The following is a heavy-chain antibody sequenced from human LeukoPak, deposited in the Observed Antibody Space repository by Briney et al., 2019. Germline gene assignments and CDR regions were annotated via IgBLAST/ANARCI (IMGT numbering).Heavy chain of an antibody. CDR2: IKEDGSEK. V-gene: IGHV3-7*01. J-gene: IGHJ4*02. D-gene: IGHD2-21*01. CDR3: ARALCIWGGDCHYFDY. CDR1: GFTFSTYW. Sequence: GGSLRLSCAASGFTFSTYWMTWVRQAPGKGLEWVANIKEDGSEKYYVDPVKGRFTISRDNAKNSLYLQMNSLRAEDTAVYYCARALCIWGGDCHYFDYWGQGTLVTVSS.